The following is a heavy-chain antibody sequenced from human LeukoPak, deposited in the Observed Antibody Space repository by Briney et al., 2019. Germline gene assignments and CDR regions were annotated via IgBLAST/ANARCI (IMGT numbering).Heavy chain of an antibody. CDR2: IKQDGTET. D-gene: IGHD3-22*01. CDR3: ARLRSYYYDSSGYKDAFDI. Sequence: PGGSLRLSCAASGFTFTTYWMSWVRQAPGKGLEWVANIKQDGTETYYEDSVKGRFTISRDNAKNSVYLQMNSLRADDTAVYYCARLRSYYYDSSGYKDAFDIWGQGTIVTVSS. CDR1: GFTFTTYW. J-gene: IGHJ3*02. V-gene: IGHV3-7*02.